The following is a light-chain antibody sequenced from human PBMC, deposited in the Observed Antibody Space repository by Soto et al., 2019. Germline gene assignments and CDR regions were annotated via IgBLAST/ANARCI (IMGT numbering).Light chain of an antibody. CDR1: SSNIGGNT. CDR2: NDN. V-gene: IGLV1-44*01. Sequence: QSVLTQPPSASETPGQRVTISCSGSSSNIGGNTVNWYQQLPGTAPKLLIYNDNQRPSGVPDRFSGSKSGTSASLAISGLQSEDEAHYYCAAWDDSLNGDVFGTGTKVTVL. J-gene: IGLJ1*01. CDR3: AAWDDSLNGDV.